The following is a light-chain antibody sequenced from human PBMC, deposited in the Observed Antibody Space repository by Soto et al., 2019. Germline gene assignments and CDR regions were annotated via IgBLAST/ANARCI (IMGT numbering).Light chain of an antibody. V-gene: IGKV1-5*01. CDR3: QQDNTYSA. CDR1: QSVSNW. J-gene: IGKJ1*01. Sequence: DIQMTQSPSTLSASVGDRVTITCRASQSVSNWLAWYQQKRGKAPELLIYDASSLKSGVPSRFSGSGSGTEVTLTISSLQPDDFATYYCQQDNTYSAFGQGTKVEIK. CDR2: DAS.